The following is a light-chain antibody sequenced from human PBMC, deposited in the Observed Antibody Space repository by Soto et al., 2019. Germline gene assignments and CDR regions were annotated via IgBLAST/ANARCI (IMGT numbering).Light chain of an antibody. CDR2: DVS. Sequence: QSALTQPASVSGSPGQSITISCTRTSSDVGDYNYVSWYQHHPGKAPKLIIYDVSNRPSGVSNRFSGSKSGNTASLTISGLQAEDEADYYCASYTSSSTFYIFATGTKVTVL. V-gene: IGLV2-14*03. J-gene: IGLJ1*01. CDR1: SSDVGDYNY. CDR3: ASYTSSSTFYI.